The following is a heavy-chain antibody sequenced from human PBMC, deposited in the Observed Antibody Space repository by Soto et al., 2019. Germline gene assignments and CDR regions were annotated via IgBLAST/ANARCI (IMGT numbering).Heavy chain of an antibody. CDR3: AKVVEQQLVRCGLDC. Sequence: QVQLVESGGGVVQPGTSLRLSCAASGFTFSNYGMHWVRQAAGKGLDCVASISSDGSRKYYADSVKGRFTISRDNSKNTLNLEMNSLRVEDTAVYYCAKVVEQQLVRCGLDCWGQGTLVTVSS. D-gene: IGHD6-13*01. CDR2: ISSDGSRK. CDR1: GFTFSNYG. J-gene: IGHJ4*02. V-gene: IGHV3-30*18.